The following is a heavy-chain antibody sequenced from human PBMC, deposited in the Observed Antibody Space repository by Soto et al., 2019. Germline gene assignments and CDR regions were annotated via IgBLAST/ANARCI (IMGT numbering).Heavy chain of an antibody. V-gene: IGHV3-9*01. CDR2: ISWNSGSI. J-gene: IGHJ6*02. CDR3: AKARGYPEINYYGMDV. Sequence: EVQLVESGGGLVQPGRSLRLSCAASGFTFDDYAMHWVRQAPGKGLEWVSGISWNSGSIGYADSVKGRFTISRDNAKNSLYLQMNSLRAEDTALYYCAKARGYPEINYYGMDVWGQGTTVTVSS. CDR1: GFTFDDYA. D-gene: IGHD3-22*01.